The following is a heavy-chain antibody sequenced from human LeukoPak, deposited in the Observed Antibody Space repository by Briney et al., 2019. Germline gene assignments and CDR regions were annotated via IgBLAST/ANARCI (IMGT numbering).Heavy chain of an antibody. CDR3: ARASRPYDCVWGSYRQYYFDY. CDR2: IYYSGST. Sequence: SETLSLTCTVSGGSISSSSYYWGWIRQPPGKGLEWIGSIYYSGSTYYNPSLKSRVTISVDTSKNQFSLKLSSVTAADTAVYYCARASRPYDCVWGSYRQYYFDYWGQGTLVTVSS. V-gene: IGHV4-39*01. J-gene: IGHJ4*02. CDR1: GGSISSSSYY. D-gene: IGHD3-16*02.